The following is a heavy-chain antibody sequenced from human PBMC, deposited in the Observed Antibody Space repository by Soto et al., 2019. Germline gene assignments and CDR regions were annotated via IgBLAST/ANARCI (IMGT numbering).Heavy chain of an antibody. CDR2: IFYTGST. Sequence: SETLSLTCTVAGGSIRTSSFYWGWIRQPPGKGLEWIGTIFYTGSTYYNPSLNSRVTISVDTSKNQFSLNLTSVTAADTAVYYCARTFLMRDPVVNRSAPWAQGTLVPAS. D-gene: IGHD3-3*01. J-gene: IGHJ5*02. CDR1: GGSIRTSSFY. CDR3: ARTFLMRDPVVNRSAP. V-gene: IGHV4-39*01.